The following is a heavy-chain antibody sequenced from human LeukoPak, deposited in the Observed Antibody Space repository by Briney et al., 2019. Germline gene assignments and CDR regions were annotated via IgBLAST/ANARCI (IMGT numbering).Heavy chain of an antibody. CDR3: ARARYYYDSSGYYFDY. J-gene: IGHJ4*02. CDR2: ISSSSSTI. D-gene: IGHD3-22*01. Sequence: PGGSLRLSCAASGFTFSSYSMNWVRQAPGKGLEWVSYISSSSSTIYYADSVKGRFTISRDNAKNSLYVQMNSLRDEDTAVYFCARARYYYDSSGYYFDYWGQGTLVTVSS. V-gene: IGHV3-48*02. CDR1: GFTFSSYS.